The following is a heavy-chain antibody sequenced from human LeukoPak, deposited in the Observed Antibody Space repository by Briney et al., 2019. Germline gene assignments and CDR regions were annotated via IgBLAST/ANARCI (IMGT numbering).Heavy chain of an antibody. CDR1: GFTFSSYS. CDR2: ISSSSSTI. J-gene: IGHJ5*02. CDR3: ASRSSRGWFDP. D-gene: IGHD6-6*01. V-gene: IGHV3-48*04. Sequence: GGSLRLSCAASGFTFSSYSMNWVRQAPGKGLEWVSYISSSSSTIYYADSVKGRFTISRDNAKNSLYLQMNSLRAEDTAVYYCASRSSRGWFDPWGQGTLVTVSS.